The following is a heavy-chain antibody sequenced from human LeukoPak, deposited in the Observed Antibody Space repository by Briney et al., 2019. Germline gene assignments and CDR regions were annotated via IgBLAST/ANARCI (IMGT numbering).Heavy chain of an antibody. V-gene: IGHV3-30*01. CDR2: ISYDGSNK. D-gene: IGHD3-22*01. CDR1: GFTFSSYA. Sequence: GRSLRLSCAASGFTFSSYAMHWVRQAPGKGLEWVAVISYDGSNKYYADSVKGRFTISRDNSKNTLYLQMNSLRAEDTAVYYCAREFGYDSSGYYVHYYHYMDVWGKGTTVTVSS. J-gene: IGHJ6*03. CDR3: AREFGYDSSGYYVHYYHYMDV.